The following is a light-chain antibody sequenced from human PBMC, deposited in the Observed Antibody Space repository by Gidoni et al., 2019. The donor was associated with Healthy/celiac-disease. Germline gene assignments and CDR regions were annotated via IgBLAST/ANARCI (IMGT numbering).Light chain of an antibody. V-gene: IGLV3-1*01. CDR2: QDN. J-gene: IGLJ2*01. CDR3: QAWDSSIGGV. Sequence: SYELTQPPSVSVSPGQTASITCSGDKLGDKYACWYQQKPGQSPVLVIYQDNKRPSGIPERFSGSNSGNTATLTISGTQAMDEADYYCQAWDSSIGGVFGGGTKLTVL. CDR1: KLGDKY.